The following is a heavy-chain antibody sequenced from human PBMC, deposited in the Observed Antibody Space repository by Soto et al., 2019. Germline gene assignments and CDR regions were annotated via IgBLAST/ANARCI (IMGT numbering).Heavy chain of an antibody. J-gene: IGHJ5*02. Sequence: LRLSCAASGFTFGSYSMNWVRQAPGKGMEWVSYISSSSSTTYYADSVEGRFTISRDNAKNSLYLQMNSLRDGDTAVYYCAREGTRGGFLNWFDPWGQGTLVTVSS. CDR2: ISSSSSTT. CDR3: AREGTRGGFLNWFDP. CDR1: GFTFGSYS. D-gene: IGHD3-10*01. V-gene: IGHV3-48*02.